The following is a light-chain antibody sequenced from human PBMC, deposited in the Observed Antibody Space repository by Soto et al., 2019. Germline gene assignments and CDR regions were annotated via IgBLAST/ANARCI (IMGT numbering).Light chain of an antibody. CDR2: GAS. CDR1: QSFSGN. Sequence: EIVLTQSPCTLSLSPGERVTLSCRASQSFSGNYLTWYQHKPGQAPRLLIYGASTRATGIPARFSGSGSGTEFTLTISSLQSEDFAFYYCQQYNNWPRTLGQGTKVDI. CDR3: QQYNNWPRT. V-gene: IGKV3-15*01. J-gene: IGKJ1*01.